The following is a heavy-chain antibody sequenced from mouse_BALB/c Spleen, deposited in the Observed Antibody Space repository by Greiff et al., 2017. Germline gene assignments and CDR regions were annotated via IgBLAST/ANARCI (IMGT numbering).Heavy chain of an antibody. V-gene: IGHV1S53*02. CDR2: ISPGNGDT. CDR3: KEGAYGNFDY. Sequence: QVQLKQSDAELVKPGASVKISCKASGYTFTDYAIYWVQQKPEQGLEWIGYISPGNGDTKYNEKFKGKATLTADKSSSTAYMQLNSLTSEDSAVYCCKEGAYGNFDYWGQGTTLTVSS. CDR1: GYTFTDYA. D-gene: IGHD2-1*01. J-gene: IGHJ2*01.